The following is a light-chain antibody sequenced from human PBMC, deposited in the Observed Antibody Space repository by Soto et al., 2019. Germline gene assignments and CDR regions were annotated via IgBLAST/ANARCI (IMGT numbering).Light chain of an antibody. CDR3: SSYTSTSTLV. CDR1: SRDVGAYNY. J-gene: IGLJ3*02. Sequence: QSALTQPASVSGSPGQSITITCTGTSRDVGAYNYVSWYQQRPGEAPKLIIYEVRNRPSGISYRFTGSKSGNTASLTISGLQAEDEADYYCSSYTSTSTLVFGGGTKVTVL. CDR2: EVR. V-gene: IGLV2-14*01.